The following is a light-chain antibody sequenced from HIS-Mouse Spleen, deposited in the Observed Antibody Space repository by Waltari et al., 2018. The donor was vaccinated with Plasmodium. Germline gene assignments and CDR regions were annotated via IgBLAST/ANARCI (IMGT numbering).Light chain of an antibody. Sequence: EIVLTQSPATLSLSPGERATLFFRASQSVSSYLAWYQQKPGESPRILSYDASNRATGIPSRFSGSGYGTDFTLTISCLEPEDFAVYYCQQRSNWPPMYTFGQGTKLEIK. CDR1: QSVSSY. V-gene: IGKV3-11*01. CDR3: QQRSNWPPMYT. J-gene: IGKJ2*01. CDR2: DAS.